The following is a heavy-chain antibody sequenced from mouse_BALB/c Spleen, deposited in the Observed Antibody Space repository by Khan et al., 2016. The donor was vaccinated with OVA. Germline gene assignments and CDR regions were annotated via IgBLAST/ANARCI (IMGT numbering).Heavy chain of an antibody. CDR3: ARSYGSDFDY. CDR2: INPHIGET. CDR1: GYSFTGYF. Sequence: VQLKQSGPELVKPGASVKISCKASGYSFTGYFMNWVMQSHGKSLEWIGRINPHIGETFYNQMFKGKATLTVDESSSTAHMELRSLASEDSAVYYCARSYGSDFDYWGQGTPLTVSS. D-gene: IGHD1-1*01. J-gene: IGHJ2*01. V-gene: IGHV1-20*02.